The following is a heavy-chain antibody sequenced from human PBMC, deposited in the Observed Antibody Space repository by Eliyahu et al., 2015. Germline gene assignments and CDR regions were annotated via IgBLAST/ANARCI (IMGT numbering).Heavy chain of an antibody. Sequence: EVQLVESGGGLVKPGGSLRLSCAASGFXXSSYSXSWVRQAPGKGLEWVSPITSTSSYIFYVDSVKGRFTISRDNAKNFLYLQMNSLRAEDTAVYYCARILVATMGEVFDYWGQGTLATVSS. J-gene: IGHJ4*02. CDR1: GFXXSSYS. D-gene: IGHD5-12*01. CDR3: ARILVATMGEVFDY. CDR2: ITSTSSYI. V-gene: IGHV3-21*01.